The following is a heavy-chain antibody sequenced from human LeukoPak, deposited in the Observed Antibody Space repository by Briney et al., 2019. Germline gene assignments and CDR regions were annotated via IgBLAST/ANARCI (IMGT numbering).Heavy chain of an antibody. Sequence: GGSLRLSCAASGFTFDDYGMSWVRQAPGKGLEWVANIKQDGSEKYYVDSVKGRFTISRDNAKNSLYLQMNSLRAEDTAVYYCARYSSSWEPYFDYWGQGTLVTVSS. J-gene: IGHJ4*02. D-gene: IGHD6-13*01. CDR2: IKQDGSEK. CDR1: GFTFDDYG. V-gene: IGHV3-7*01. CDR3: ARYSSSWEPYFDY.